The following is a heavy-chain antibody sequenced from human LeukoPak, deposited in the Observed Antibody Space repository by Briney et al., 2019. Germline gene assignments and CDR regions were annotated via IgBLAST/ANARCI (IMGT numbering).Heavy chain of an antibody. J-gene: IGHJ6*03. CDR3: ARDREERITMVRGAFYYYYYMDV. CDR2: INRNGGST. Sequence: GGSLRLSCAASGFTFDDYGMSWVRQAPGKGLEWVSGINRNGGSTGYADSVKGRFTISRDNAKNSLYLQMNSLRAEDAALYYCARDREERITMVRGAFYYYYYMDVWGKGTTVTVSS. CDR1: GFTFDDYG. D-gene: IGHD3-10*01. V-gene: IGHV3-20*04.